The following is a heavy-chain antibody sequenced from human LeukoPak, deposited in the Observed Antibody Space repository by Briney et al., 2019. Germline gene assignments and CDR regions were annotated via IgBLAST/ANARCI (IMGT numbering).Heavy chain of an antibody. D-gene: IGHD3-9*01. J-gene: IGHJ6*02. CDR1: GFTFTSSA. Sequence: ASVKVSCKASGFTFTSSAMQWVRQARGQRLERIGRIVVGSGNTNYAQKFQERVTITRDMSTSTAYMELSSLRSEDTAVYYCAANRHDYDILTGYYTPYYYYGMDVWGQGTTVTVSS. V-gene: IGHV1-58*02. CDR2: IVVGSGNT. CDR3: AANRHDYDILTGYYTPYYYYGMDV.